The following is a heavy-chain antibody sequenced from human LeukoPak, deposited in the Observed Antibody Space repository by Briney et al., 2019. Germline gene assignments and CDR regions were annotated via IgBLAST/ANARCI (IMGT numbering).Heavy chain of an antibody. J-gene: IGHJ4*02. Sequence: GGSLRLSCAASGSTLSHFGMNRVRQAPGKGLEWISYISSSSTTLYYADSVKGRFAISRDNAKNSLSLQMNSLRAEDTAVYYCARNDYDFWSGYHYWGQGTLVTVSS. CDR2: ISSSSTTL. V-gene: IGHV3-48*04. D-gene: IGHD3-3*01. CDR1: GSTLSHFG. CDR3: ARNDYDFWSGYHY.